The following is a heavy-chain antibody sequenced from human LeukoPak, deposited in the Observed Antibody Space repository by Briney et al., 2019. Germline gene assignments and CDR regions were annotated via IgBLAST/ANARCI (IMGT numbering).Heavy chain of an antibody. Sequence: SETLSLTCTVSDYSITRGYYWGWIRQPPGKGLEWIANIYHSGETYYKSSLKSRVTISVDTSKNQFSLKVNSVTAADTAIYYCARVFCGWITAPGRYSSYLDVWGAGTTVTVSS. CDR3: ARVFCGWITAPGRYSSYLDV. V-gene: IGHV4-38-2*02. J-gene: IGHJ6*03. CDR2: IYHSGET. D-gene: IGHD6-13*01. CDR1: DYSITRGYY.